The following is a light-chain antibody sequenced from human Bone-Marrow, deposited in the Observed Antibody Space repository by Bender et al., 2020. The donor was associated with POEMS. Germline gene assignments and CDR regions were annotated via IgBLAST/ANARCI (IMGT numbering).Light chain of an antibody. V-gene: IGLV3-1*01. Sequence: SYELTQTPSMSVSPGRTASITCSGDKLGHKYTTWYQQRPGQSPVLVIYQDTKRPSGIPERFSGSNSGDTATLTISGTQTMDEADYYCQAWDSGTWVFGGGTKLTVL. CDR3: QAWDSGTWV. J-gene: IGLJ3*02. CDR2: QDT. CDR1: KLGHKY.